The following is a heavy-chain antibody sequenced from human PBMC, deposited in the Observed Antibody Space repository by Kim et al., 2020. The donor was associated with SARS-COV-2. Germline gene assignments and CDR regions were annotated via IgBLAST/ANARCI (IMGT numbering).Heavy chain of an antibody. CDR1: GFTFSSYG. V-gene: IGHV3-30*18. D-gene: IGHD2-2*01. CDR2: ISYDGSNK. Sequence: GGSLRLSCAASGFTFSSYGMHWVRQAPGKGLEWVAVISYDGSNKYYADSVKGRFTISRDNSKNTLYLQMNSLRAEDTAVYYCAKEGYCSSTSCYYYYYYGMDVWGQGTTVTVSS. CDR3: AKEGYCSSTSCYYYYYYGMDV. J-gene: IGHJ6*02.